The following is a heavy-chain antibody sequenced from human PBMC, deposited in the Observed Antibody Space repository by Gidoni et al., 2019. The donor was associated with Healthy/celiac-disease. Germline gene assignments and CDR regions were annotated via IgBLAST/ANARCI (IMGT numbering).Heavy chain of an antibody. V-gene: IGHV3-23*01. CDR1: GFTFSSYA. J-gene: IGHJ4*02. CDR2: SSGSGGST. D-gene: IGHD6-13*01. CDR3: AKGGSSWSPDDY. Sequence: EVQPLESGGGLVQPGGSLRLSCAASGFTFSSYAMSWVRQAPGKGLEWVSASSGSGGSTYYADSVKGRFTISRDNSKNTLYLQMNSLRADDTAVYYCAKGGSSWSPDDYWGQGTLVTVSS.